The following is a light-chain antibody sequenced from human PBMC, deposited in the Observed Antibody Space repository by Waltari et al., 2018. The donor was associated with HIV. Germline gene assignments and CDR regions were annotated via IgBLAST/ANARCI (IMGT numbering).Light chain of an antibody. V-gene: IGLV3-9*01. J-gene: IGLJ1*01. CDR2: RDA. CDR3: QVWDSNTYV. Sequence: SSELTQPLSVSVALGQTAKITCEGSHIGTKNVHWYQQRPGQAPVVVVYRDAGRPSGIPERFSGDKSGNTATLTISGAQTGDEADYYCQVWDSNTYVFGTGTKITVL. CDR1: HIGTKN.